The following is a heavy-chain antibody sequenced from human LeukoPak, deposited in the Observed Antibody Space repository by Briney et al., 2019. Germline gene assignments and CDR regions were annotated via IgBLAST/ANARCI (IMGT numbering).Heavy chain of an antibody. J-gene: IGHJ4*02. CDR1: EFTFSTYA. CDR2: ISYDGRNE. V-gene: IGHV3-30*04. CDR3: ARGGIAAAGTRRYYCDY. D-gene: IGHD6-13*01. Sequence: PGRSLRLSCAASEFTFSTYAMHWVRQAPGKGLEWVAVISYDGRNEYYADSVKGRFTISRDNSKNTLWLQMNSLRAEDTAVYYCARGGIAAAGTRRYYCDYWGQGTLVTVSS.